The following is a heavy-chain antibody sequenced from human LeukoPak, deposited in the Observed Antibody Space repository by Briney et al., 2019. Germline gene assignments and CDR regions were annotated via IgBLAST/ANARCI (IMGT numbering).Heavy chain of an antibody. V-gene: IGHV3-21*01. CDR2: ISSSSSYI. J-gene: IGHJ4*02. CDR1: GFTFSSYI. CDR3: ARDREYDSSGYFDY. Sequence: GGSLRLSCAASGFTFSSYIMNWVRQAPGKGLEWVSSISSSSSYIYYADSVKGRFTISRDNAKNSLYLQMNSLRAEDTAVYYCARDREYDSSGYFDYWGQGPLVTVSS. D-gene: IGHD3-22*01.